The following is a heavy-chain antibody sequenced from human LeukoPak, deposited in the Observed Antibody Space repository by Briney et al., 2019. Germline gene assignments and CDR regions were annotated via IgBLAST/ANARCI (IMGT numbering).Heavy chain of an antibody. J-gene: IGHJ5*02. CDR3: ARNGGSYDILTGYYMGNWFDP. D-gene: IGHD3-9*01. Sequence: ASVKVPCKASGYTFTGYYMHWVRQAPGQGLEWMGWINPNSGGTNYAQKFQGRVTMTRDTSISTAYMELSRLRSDDTAVYYYARNGGSYDILTGYYMGNWFDPWGQGTLVTVSS. CDR2: INPNSGGT. V-gene: IGHV1-2*02. CDR1: GYTFTGYY.